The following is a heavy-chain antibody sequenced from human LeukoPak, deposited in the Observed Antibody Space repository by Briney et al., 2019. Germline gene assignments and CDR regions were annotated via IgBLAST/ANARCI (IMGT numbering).Heavy chain of an antibody. CDR1: GGSISSSSYY. CDR3: AREVSGSYSTDLDY. V-gene: IGHV4-39*07. J-gene: IGHJ4*02. Sequence: SETLSLTCTVSGGSISSSSYYWGWIRQPPGKGLEWIGSIYYSGSTYYNPSLKSRVTISVDTSKNQFSLKLSSVTAADTAVYYCAREVSGSYSTDLDYWGRGTLVTVSS. CDR2: IYYSGST. D-gene: IGHD3-10*01.